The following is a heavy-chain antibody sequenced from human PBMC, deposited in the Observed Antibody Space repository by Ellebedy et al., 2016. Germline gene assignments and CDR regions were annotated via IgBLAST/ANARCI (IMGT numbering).Heavy chain of an antibody. Sequence: GGSLRLSCAASGFTVSSNYMSWVRQAPGKGLSWVSVIYSGGSTYYAYSVKGRFTISRDNSKNTLYLQMNSLRAEDTAVYYCARGHEGAFDIWGQGTMVTVSS. V-gene: IGHV3-53*01. CDR3: ARGHEGAFDI. CDR1: GFTVSSNY. CDR2: IYSGGST. J-gene: IGHJ3*02.